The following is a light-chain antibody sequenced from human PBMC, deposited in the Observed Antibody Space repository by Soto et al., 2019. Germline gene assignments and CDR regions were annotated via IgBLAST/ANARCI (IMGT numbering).Light chain of an antibody. CDR3: QQYYSYPRT. CDR2: VAS. V-gene: IGKV1-17*01. CDR1: QGIRND. J-gene: IGKJ1*01. Sequence: DIQMTQSPSSLSASVGDRVTITCRASQGIRNDLSWYQQKPGEAPKRLVYVASSLDGGVPARFSGSGSGTDFTLTISCLQSEDFATYYCQQYYSYPRTFGQGTKVDIK.